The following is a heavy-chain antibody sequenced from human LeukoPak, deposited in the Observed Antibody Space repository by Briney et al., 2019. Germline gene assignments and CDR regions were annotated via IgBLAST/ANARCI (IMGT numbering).Heavy chain of an antibody. CDR3: ARAYRSSGRVY. D-gene: IGHD6-19*01. Sequence: GGSLRLSCEVSGFRFRSYAMHWVRQAPGKGLEWVAVISYDGSNKYYADSVKGRFTISRDNSKNTLYLQMNSLRAEDTAVYYCARAYRSSGRVYWGQGTLVTVSS. V-gene: IGHV3-30-3*01. CDR1: GFRFRSYA. J-gene: IGHJ4*02. CDR2: ISYDGSNK.